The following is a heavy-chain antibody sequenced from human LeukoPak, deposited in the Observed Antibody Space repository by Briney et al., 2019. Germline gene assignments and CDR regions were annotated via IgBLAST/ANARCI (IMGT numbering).Heavy chain of an antibody. CDR3: ANLRFRGRYYMDV. CDR2: IKQDGSEK. V-gene: IGHV3-7*01. Sequence: GGSLRLSCAASGFTFSSYWMSWVRQAPGKGLEWVANIKQDGSEKYYVGSVKGRFTISRDNAKNSLYLQMNSLRAEDTAVYYCANLRFRGRYYMDVWGKGTTVTVSS. CDR1: GFTFSSYW. D-gene: IGHD3-3*01. J-gene: IGHJ6*03.